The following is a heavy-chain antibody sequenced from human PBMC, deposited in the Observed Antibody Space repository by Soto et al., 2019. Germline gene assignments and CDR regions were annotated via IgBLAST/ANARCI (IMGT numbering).Heavy chain of an antibody. V-gene: IGHV3-48*02. CDR3: VRDIPSRGAGWFDP. CDR1: GFTFSSYT. CDR2: ISSSSRTI. J-gene: IGHJ5*02. Sequence: EVQLLESGGGLVQPGGSLRLSCAASGFTFSSYTMNWVRQAPGKGLEWVSYISSSSRTIYYAASVKGRFTISRDNAKTSLYLEMNSLRDEDTAVYYCVRDIPSRGAGWFDPCGQGTLVTVSS. D-gene: IGHD3-10*01.